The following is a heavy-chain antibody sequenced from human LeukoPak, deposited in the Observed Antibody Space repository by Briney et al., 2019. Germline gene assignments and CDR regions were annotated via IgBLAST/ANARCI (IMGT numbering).Heavy chain of an antibody. CDR2: INHSGST. CDR1: GGSFSGYY. Sequence: PSETLSLTCAVYGGSFSGYYWSWIRQPPGKGLEWIGEINHSGSTNYNPSLKSRVTISVDTSKNQFSLKPSSVTAADTAVYYCARDYYDSSGYNNYWGQGTLVTVSS. J-gene: IGHJ4*02. D-gene: IGHD3-22*01. V-gene: IGHV4-34*01. CDR3: ARDYYDSSGYNNY.